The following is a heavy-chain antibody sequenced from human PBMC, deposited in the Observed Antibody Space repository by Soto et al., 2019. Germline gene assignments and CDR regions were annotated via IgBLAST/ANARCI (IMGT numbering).Heavy chain of an antibody. J-gene: IGHJ6*02. CDR3: ARHGHVRERPFYYYGMDV. V-gene: IGHV4-39*01. D-gene: IGHD2-8*01. CDR1: GDSMTSSRLY. CDR2: VFYTGST. Sequence: PSETLSLTCSVSGDSMTSSRLYWGWFLQPPGKGLEWIGTVFYTGSTYYNSSLKSRVTISVDTSKNRFSLNLRSVTAADTAIYYCARHGHVRERPFYYYGMDVWGQGTTVTVSS.